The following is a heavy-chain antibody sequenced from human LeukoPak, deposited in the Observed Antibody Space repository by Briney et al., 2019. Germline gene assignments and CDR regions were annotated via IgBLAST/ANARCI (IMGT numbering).Heavy chain of an antibody. V-gene: IGHV3-53*01. Sequence: GGSLRLSCAASGFTVSSNYMSWVRPAPGKGLEWVSIIYTGGTTYYADSVKGRFTISRDNSRNTLYLQMNSLRAEDTAVYYCARGQGLWGQGTLVTVSS. CDR2: IYTGGTT. CDR1: GFTVSSNY. J-gene: IGHJ4*02. CDR3: ARGQGL.